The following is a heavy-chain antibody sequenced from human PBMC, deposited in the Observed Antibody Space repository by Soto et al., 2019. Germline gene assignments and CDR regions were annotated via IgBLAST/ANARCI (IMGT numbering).Heavy chain of an antibody. CDR1: GFTFSSYA. CDR3: AREYCSSTSCYYYFDY. Sequence: GGSLRLSCAASGFTFSSYAMHWVRQAPGKGLEWVAVISYDGSNKYYADSVKGRFTISRDNSKNTLYLQMNSLRAEDTAVYYCAREYCSSTSCYYYFDYWGQGTLVTVSS. CDR2: ISYDGSNK. V-gene: IGHV3-30-3*01. J-gene: IGHJ4*02. D-gene: IGHD2-2*01.